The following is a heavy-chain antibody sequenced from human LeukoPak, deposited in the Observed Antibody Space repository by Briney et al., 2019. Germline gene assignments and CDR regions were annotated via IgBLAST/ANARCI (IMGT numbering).Heavy chain of an antibody. Sequence: ASVKVSCKASGYTFTSYYMHWVRQAGVRGREWVGIINPSGCSTSYAQKFQDRVTMTRDTSTSTLYMELSSLRDEDTAVYYCAREVVVAATPWNWFYGWGQGTLVTVS. V-gene: IGHV1-46*01. CDR3: AREVVVAATPWNWFYG. J-gene: IGHJ5*02. D-gene: IGHD2-15*01. CDR1: GYTFTSYY. CDR2: INPSGCST.